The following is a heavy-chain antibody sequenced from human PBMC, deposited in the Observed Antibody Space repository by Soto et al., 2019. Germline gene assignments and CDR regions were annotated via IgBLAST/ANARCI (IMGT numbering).Heavy chain of an antibody. J-gene: IGHJ5*01. CDR1: GYTFTGYY. Sequence: QVQLVQSGAEVKKPGASVKVSCKASGYTFTGYYMHWVRQAPGQGLEWMGWINPNSGGTNYAQKFQGWGTMTRDTSISTADMELSRLRSDDTAVYYCARQPTSMNWFDSWGQGTLVTVSS. CDR2: INPNSGGT. CDR3: ARQPTSMNWFDS. D-gene: IGHD3-16*01. V-gene: IGHV1-2*04.